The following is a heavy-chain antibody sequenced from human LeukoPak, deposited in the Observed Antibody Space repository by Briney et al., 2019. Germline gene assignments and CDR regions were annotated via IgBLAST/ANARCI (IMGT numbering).Heavy chain of an antibody. CDR3: ARGDYMTMVRGAPRYYYGMDV. D-gene: IGHD3-10*01. J-gene: IGHJ6*02. V-gene: IGHV4-34*01. CDR1: GGSFSGYY. CDR2: INHSGST. Sequence: PSETLSLTCAVYGGSFSGYYWSWIRQPPGKGLEWIGEINHSGSTDYKPSLKSRVTISVDTSKNQFSLKLSSVTAADTAVYYCARGDYMTMVRGAPRYYYGMDVWGQGTTVTVSS.